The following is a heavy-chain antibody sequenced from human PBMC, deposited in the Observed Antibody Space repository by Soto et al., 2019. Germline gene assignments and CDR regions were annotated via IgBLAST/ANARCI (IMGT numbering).Heavy chain of an antibody. CDR1: GFTFSSYA. CDR3: AKANSFSCSGTTCYAFYFDY. D-gene: IGHD2-2*01. Sequence: EVQLLESGGGFVPPGGSLRLSCAVSGFTFSSYAMSWVRQAPGKGLEWISYISGSGGRTYYADSVKGRFTISRDNSKNTVYLQMYSLRVEDTAVYYCAKANSFSCSGTTCYAFYFDYWGQGTLVTVSS. CDR2: ISGSGGRT. V-gene: IGHV3-23*01. J-gene: IGHJ4*02.